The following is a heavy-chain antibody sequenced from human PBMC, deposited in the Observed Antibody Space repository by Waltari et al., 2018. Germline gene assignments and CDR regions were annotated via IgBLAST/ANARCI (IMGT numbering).Heavy chain of an antibody. Sequence: QVQLVQSGAEVKKPGASVNVSCTASGSNFIGYLIHWVRQAPGQGLEWMGWINPNTGGTKYAQKDQGRVALTRDTAISTAYMELSSLGSDDMAVFYCARQAARNFDYWSQGTLVTVSS. V-gene: IGHV1-2*02. CDR1: GSNFIGYL. CDR2: INPNTGGT. CDR3: ARQAARNFDY. J-gene: IGHJ4*02.